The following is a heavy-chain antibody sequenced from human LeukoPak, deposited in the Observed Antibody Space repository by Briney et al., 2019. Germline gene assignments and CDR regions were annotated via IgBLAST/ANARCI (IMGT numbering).Heavy chain of an antibody. V-gene: IGHV3-48*03. CDR3: ARFYANEWALPH. J-gene: IGHJ4*02. D-gene: IGHD1-26*01. Sequence: PGGSLRLSCAASGFTFSSYEMNWVRQAPGKGLEWVSYISSSGSTIYYADSVKGRFTISRDNAKSSLYLQMNSLRAEDTAVYYCARFYANEWALPHWGQGTLATVSS. CDR2: ISSSGSTI. CDR1: GFTFSSYE.